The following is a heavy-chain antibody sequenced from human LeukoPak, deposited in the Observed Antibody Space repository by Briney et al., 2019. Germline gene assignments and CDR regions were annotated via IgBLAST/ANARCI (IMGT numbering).Heavy chain of an antibody. D-gene: IGHD2-15*01. J-gene: IGHJ5*02. V-gene: IGHV4-59*12. CDR1: GGSISSYY. CDR3: ARDRTGCSGGSCHPSWFDP. Sequence: TPSETLSLTCTVSGGSISSYYWSWIRQPPGKGLEWIGYIYYSGSTNYNPSLKSRVTISVDTSKNQFSLKLSSVTAADTAVYYCARDRTGCSGGSCHPSWFDPWGQGTLVTVSS. CDR2: IYYSGST.